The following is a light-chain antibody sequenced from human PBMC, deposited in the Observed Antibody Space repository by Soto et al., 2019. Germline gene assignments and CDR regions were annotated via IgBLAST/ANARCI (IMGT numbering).Light chain of an antibody. CDR2: GAS. J-gene: IGKJ1*01. V-gene: IGKV3D-15*01. Sequence: ETVMTQSPTTLSVSPGQTPTLSYRTSQGLNRNFAWYQQKLGQAPRILIYGASTRATGIPDMFSGSGSGTDFTLTISRKEHEDFAVYYCQQYGSSGTFGQGTKVDIK. CDR3: QQYGSSGT. CDR1: QGLNRN.